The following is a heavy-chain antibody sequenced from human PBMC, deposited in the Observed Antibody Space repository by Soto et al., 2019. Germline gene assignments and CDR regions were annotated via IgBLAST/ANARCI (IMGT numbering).Heavy chain of an antibody. V-gene: IGHV3-30*18. J-gene: IGHJ4*02. Sequence: QPGGSLGLSCAASGFTFSSYGMHWVRQAPGKGLEWVAVISYDGSNKYYADSVKGRFTISRDNSKNTLYLQMNSLRAEDTAVYYCAKGELGLGWSFWYWGQRTLVTVSS. CDR3: AKGELGLGWSFWY. CDR1: GFTFSSYG. D-gene: IGHD7-27*01. CDR2: ISYDGSNK.